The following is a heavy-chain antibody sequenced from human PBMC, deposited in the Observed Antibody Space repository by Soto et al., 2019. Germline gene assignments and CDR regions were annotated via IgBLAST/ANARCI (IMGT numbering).Heavy chain of an antibody. J-gene: IGHJ3*01. CDR1: GDSISSSHYY. CDR2: LYYSWNT. CDR3: AVRPGGRDDPCYF. D-gene: IGHD2-15*01. Sequence: QTQLLESGPGLVKPSETLSLTCSVSGDSISSSHYYWDWIRQPPGKVLEWIGGLYYSWNTYYSPSLRSRATLSVDTAKNRFSLNLSSVTAADTAVYYCAVRPGGRDDPCYFWGQGTMATVSS. V-gene: IGHV4-39*01.